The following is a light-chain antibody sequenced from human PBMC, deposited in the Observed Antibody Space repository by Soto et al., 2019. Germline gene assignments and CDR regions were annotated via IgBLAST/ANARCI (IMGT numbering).Light chain of an antibody. V-gene: IGKV3-11*01. CDR2: DTS. J-gene: IGKJ2*01. CDR3: QQRYNWPPT. Sequence: EIVLSQSPAILSLSPGDRATLSCRASQTVSSFLAWYQQKPGQAPRLLIYDTSNGATGVPARFSASGSGTDFTLTISSLESEDFAVYFCQQRYNWPPTFRQRTKLEIK. CDR1: QTVSSF.